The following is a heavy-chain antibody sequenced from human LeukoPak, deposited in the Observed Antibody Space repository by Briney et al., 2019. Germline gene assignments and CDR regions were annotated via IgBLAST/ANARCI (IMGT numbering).Heavy chain of an antibody. V-gene: IGHV5-51*01. CDR2: IYPGDSDT. Sequence: ASVTVSCKASGYTFTSYGISWVRQMPGKGLEWMGIIYPGDSDTRYSPSFQGQVTISADKSISTAYLQWSSLKASDTAMYYCARARGRYYYYYGMDVWGQGTTVTVSS. J-gene: IGHJ6*02. CDR3: ARARGRYYYYYGMDV. CDR1: GYTFTSYG.